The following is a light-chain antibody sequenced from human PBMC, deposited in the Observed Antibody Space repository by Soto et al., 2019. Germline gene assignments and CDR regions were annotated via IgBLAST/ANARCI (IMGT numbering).Light chain of an antibody. V-gene: IGKV1-5*03. CDR3: QQYNSYSRT. Sequence: DIQMTQSPSTLSASVEDRVTITCRASQSISSWLAWYQQKPGKAPKLLIYKASSLESGVPSRFRGSGSGTEFTLTISSLQPDDFATYYCQQYNSYSRTFGQGTKVEIK. CDR2: KAS. CDR1: QSISSW. J-gene: IGKJ1*01.